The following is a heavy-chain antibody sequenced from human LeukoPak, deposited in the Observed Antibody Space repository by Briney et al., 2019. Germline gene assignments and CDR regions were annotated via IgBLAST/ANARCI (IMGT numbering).Heavy chain of an antibody. J-gene: IGHJ6*02. D-gene: IGHD6-6*01. CDR3: ARESSTSSLVYYYGMDV. CDR2: INPNGGST. V-gene: IGHV1-46*01. CDR1: GDTFTSYS. Sequence: ASVNVSCKTSGDTFTSYSTHWVRQAPGQGLEWMGIINPNGGSTTYAQKFQGRVTMTRDTSTTTVYMELSSLRSEDTAIYYCARESSTSSLVYYYGMDVWGQGTTVTVSS.